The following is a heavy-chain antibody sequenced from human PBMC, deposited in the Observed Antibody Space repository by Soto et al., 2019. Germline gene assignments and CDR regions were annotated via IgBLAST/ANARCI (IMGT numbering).Heavy chain of an antibody. D-gene: IGHD5-12*01. V-gene: IGHV3-13*01. Sequence: GGSLRLSCAASGFTFSSYDMHWVRQATGKGLEWVSAIGTAGDTYYPGSVKGRFTISRENAKNSLYLQMNSLRAGDTAVYYCARARAPXGRGWLQLGHYYYGMDVWGQGTTVTVSS. CDR1: GFTFSSYD. CDR3: ARARAPXGRGWLQLGHYYYGMDV. J-gene: IGHJ6*02. CDR2: IGTAGDT.